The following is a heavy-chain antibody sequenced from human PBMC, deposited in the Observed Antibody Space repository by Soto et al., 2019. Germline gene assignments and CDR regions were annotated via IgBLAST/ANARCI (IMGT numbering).Heavy chain of an antibody. CDR3: AKELTGTGGGFDY. J-gene: IGHJ4*02. V-gene: IGHV3-30*18. CDR2: ISYDGSNK. Sequence: VQLVESGGGVVQPGRSLRLSCAASGFTFSSYGMHWVRQAPGKGLEWVAVISYDGSNKYYADSVKGRFTISRDNSKNTLYLQMNSLRAEDTSVYYCAKELTGTGGGFDYWGQGTLVTVSS. CDR1: GFTFSSYG. D-gene: IGHD1-20*01.